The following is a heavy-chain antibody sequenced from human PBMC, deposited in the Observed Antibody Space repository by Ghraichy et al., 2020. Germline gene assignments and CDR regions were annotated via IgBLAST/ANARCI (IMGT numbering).Heavy chain of an antibody. Sequence: LSLTCAASGFSFTTSWMNWVRQTPGKGLEWVANIKPDGSEGYYVDSVKGRFTISRDNAQKSLYLHMTSLRADDTAVYYCTSISLGGAGNGYWGQGTLVTVSS. CDR3: TSISLGGAGNGY. D-gene: IGHD6-19*01. CDR1: GFSFTTSW. V-gene: IGHV3-7*01. CDR2: IKPDGSEG. J-gene: IGHJ4*02.